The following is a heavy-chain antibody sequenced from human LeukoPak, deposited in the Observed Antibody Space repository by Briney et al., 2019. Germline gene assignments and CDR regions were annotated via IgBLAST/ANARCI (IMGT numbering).Heavy chain of an antibody. D-gene: IGHD2-2*02. V-gene: IGHV4-39*01. CDR2: FYYSGSP. CDR1: GGSISSSSYS. Sequence: SETLSLTCTVSGGSISSSSYSWGWIRQPPGKGLEWIGSFYYSGSPYYNPSLKSRVTISVDTSKNQFSLQLSSVTAADTAVYYCLGYCRTTSCYIDYWGQGTLVTVSS. CDR3: LGYCRTTSCYIDY. J-gene: IGHJ4*02.